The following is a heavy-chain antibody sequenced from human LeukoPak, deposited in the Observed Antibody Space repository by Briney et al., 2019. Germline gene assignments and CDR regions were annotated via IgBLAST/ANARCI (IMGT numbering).Heavy chain of an antibody. V-gene: IGHV3-66*01. D-gene: IGHD3-3*01. CDR2: IYSGGIT. Sequence: GGSLRLSCAASGFTVSSNYMSWVPQAPGKGLEWVSFIYSGGITYYADSVKGRFTLSRDNSKNTLYLQMNSLRAEDTAVYYCARNMDDFWSGSNDAFDIWGQGTMVTVSS. J-gene: IGHJ3*02. CDR1: GFTVSSNY. CDR3: ARNMDDFWSGSNDAFDI.